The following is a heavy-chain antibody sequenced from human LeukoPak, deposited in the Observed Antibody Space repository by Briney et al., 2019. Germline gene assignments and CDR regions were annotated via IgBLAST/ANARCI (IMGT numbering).Heavy chain of an antibody. V-gene: IGHV3-15*01. Sequence: GGSLGLSCAASGFTFGSAWMSWVGQAPGKGLEWVGRIYSKKAGGTTDYAAPVKGRFTISRDDSKNMVYLQLNGLKTEDTAVYYCTTDPRHWGQGTLVTVSS. CDR1: GFTFGSAW. J-gene: IGHJ4*02. CDR2: IYSKKAGGTT. CDR3: TTDPRH.